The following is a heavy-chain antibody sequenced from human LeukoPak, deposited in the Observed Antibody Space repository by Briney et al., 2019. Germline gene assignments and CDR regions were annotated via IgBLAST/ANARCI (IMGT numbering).Heavy chain of an antibody. J-gene: IGHJ4*02. CDR2: ISGSGDAS. Sequence: GGSLRLSCAASGVTFSGYAMSWVRQAPGKGLEWVSAISGSGDASYYAGSVKGRFTISRDNSKNTLYLQTDSLRAEDTAVYSCAKVAKTTGEIYQFDNWGQGTLVTVSS. CDR3: AKVAKTTGEIYQFDN. V-gene: IGHV3-23*01. D-gene: IGHD7-27*01. CDR1: GVTFSGYA.